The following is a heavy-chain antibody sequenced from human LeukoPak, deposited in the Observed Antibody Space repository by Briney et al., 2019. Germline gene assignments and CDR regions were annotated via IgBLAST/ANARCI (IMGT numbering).Heavy chain of an antibody. CDR2: ISGSGGST. V-gene: IGHV3-23*01. D-gene: IGHD4-23*01. Sequence: GGSLRLSCAASGFTFSSYAMSWVRQAPGKGLEWVSAISGSGGSTYYADSVKGRFTISRGNSKNTLYLQMNSLRAEDTAVYYCAKVGGYGGSLFDYWGQGTLVTVSS. J-gene: IGHJ4*02. CDR1: GFTFSSYA. CDR3: AKVGGYGGSLFDY.